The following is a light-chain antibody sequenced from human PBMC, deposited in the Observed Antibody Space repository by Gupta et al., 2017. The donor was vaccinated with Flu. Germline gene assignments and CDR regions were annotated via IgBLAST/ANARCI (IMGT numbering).Light chain of an antibody. V-gene: IGLV2-14*01. J-gene: IGLJ3*02. CDR2: EVS. CDR3: NSDTSSTTPGV. CDR1: SSVMGDYDF. Sequence: SSVMGDYDFLSWYRQVPGKAPKLIIYEVSRRPAGVSNRFSGSKSDNTASLTISGLQADDEGDYYCNSDTSSTTPGVFGGGTKLSVL.